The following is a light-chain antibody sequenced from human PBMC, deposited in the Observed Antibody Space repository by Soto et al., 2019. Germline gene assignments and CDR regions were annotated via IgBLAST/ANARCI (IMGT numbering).Light chain of an antibody. CDR2: GAS. J-gene: IGKJ1*01. Sequence: EIVMTQSPATLSVSPGERSTRACRASQSVSSYLAWYQQKPGQAPRLVMYGASIRTSGIPDRFSGSGSGTEFTLTISSLQPDDFATYYCQQYHTYSWTFGQGTKVDIK. CDR1: QSVSSY. V-gene: IGKV3D-15*01. CDR3: QQYHTYSWT.